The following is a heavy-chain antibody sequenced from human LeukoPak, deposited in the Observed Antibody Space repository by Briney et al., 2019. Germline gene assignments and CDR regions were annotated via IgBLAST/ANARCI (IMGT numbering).Heavy chain of an antibody. J-gene: IGHJ4*02. CDR2: IYYSGIT. CDR1: GGSISSQY. Sequence: PSETLSLTCTVSGGSISSQYWSLIRQPPGKGLEWIGYIYYSGITKYSPSLKNRVTISVDTSKNQFSLRLTSVTAADTAVYYCARTSYHYNSGDYGWYFDYWGQGTLVTVSA. D-gene: IGHD3-10*01. CDR3: ARTSYHYNSGDYGWYFDY. V-gene: IGHV4-59*11.